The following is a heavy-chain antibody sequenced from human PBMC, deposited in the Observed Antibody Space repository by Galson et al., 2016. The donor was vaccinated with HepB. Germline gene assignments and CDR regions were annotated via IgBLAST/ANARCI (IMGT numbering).Heavy chain of an antibody. D-gene: IGHD6-19*01. CDR1: GYTFTDYY. V-gene: IGHV1/OR15-3*02. CDR3: ARTLSSGWFVYFDY. J-gene: IGHJ4*01. CDR2: INAGNGNT. Sequence: SVKVSCKASGYTFTDYYIHWVRQAPGQGLEWMGWINAGNGNTKYSQKFQGRVTISRDTSASTGYMELSSLRSEDTAVYYCARTLSSGWFVYFDYWGRGTLVTVSS.